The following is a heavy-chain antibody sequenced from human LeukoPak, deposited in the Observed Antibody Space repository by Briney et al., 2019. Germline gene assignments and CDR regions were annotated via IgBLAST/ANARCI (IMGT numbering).Heavy chain of an antibody. CDR1: GFTFDDYA. CDR3: AKGSGAQLFLFDY. V-gene: IGHV3-9*01. CDR2: ISWNSGSI. J-gene: IGHJ4*02. Sequence: PGRSLRLSCAASGFTFDDYAMHWVRQAPGKGLEWVSGISWNSGSIGYADSVKGRFTISRDNAKNSLYLQMNSLRAEDTALYYCAKGSGAQLFLFDYWGQGTLVTVSS. D-gene: IGHD2/OR15-2a*01.